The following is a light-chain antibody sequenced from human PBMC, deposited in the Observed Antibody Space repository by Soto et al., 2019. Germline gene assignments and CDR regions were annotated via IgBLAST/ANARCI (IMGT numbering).Light chain of an antibody. CDR2: EVS. V-gene: IGLV2-14*01. Sequence: QSALTQPASVSGSPGQSITISCTGTSNDVGGYNYVSWYQQHPGKAPQLIIYEVSNRPSGVSHRFSGSKSGDTASLTISGLQAEDGADYYWSSYTAFSTWVFGGGTKLTVL. CDR3: SSYTAFSTWV. CDR1: SNDVGGYNY. J-gene: IGLJ3*02.